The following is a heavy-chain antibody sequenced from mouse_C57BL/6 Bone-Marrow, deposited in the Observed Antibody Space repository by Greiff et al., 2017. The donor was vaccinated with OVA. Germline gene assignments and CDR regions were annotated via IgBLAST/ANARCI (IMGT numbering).Heavy chain of an antibody. Sequence: QVQLQQPGAELVMPGASVKLSCKASGYTFTSYWMHWVKQRPGQGLEWIGEIDPSDSYTNYNQKFKGKSTLTVDKSSSTAYMQLSSLTSEDSAVYYGARLNGSSSHWYFDVWGTGTTVTVSS. J-gene: IGHJ1*03. D-gene: IGHD1-1*01. CDR2: IDPSDSYT. CDR3: ARLNGSSSHWYFDV. V-gene: IGHV1-69*01. CDR1: GYTFTSYW.